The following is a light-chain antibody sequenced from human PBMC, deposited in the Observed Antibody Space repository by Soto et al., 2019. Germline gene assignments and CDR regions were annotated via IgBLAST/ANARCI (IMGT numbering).Light chain of an antibody. J-gene: IGKJ2*01. CDR2: GAS. CDR3: QQCGPALKYT. Sequence: EVVLTQSPDTLSLSPGERATLSCRASQAVTGNYLAWYQQKPGQAPRLLIYGASNRATGIPDRFSGSGSGTDFTLTISRLEPEDFAVYYCQQCGPALKYTFGQGTKLEIK. CDR1: QAVTGNY. V-gene: IGKV3-20*01.